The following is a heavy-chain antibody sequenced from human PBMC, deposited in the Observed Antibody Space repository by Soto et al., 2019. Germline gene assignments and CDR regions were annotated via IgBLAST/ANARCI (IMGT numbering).Heavy chain of an antibody. V-gene: IGHV3-30*03. CDR1: GFTFRSYV. Sequence: QVQLVESGGGVVQPGTSLRLSCVGSGFTFRSYVIHWVRQAPGKGLEWVALTSYDGSNNFDVDSVKGRFTISRDNSRNTVELQMDRLRVDDTALFDCARWGTTGGLAVWGHGTLVSVSS. D-gene: IGHD3-16*01. CDR3: ARWGTTGGLAV. J-gene: IGHJ4*01. CDR2: TSYDGSNN.